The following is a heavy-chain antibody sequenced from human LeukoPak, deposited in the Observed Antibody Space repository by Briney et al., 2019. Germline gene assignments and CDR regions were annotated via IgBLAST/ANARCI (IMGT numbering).Heavy chain of an antibody. CDR2: ISSSSSYI. D-gene: IGHD6-19*01. CDR1: GFTFSSYS. V-gene: IGHV3-21*01. Sequence: GGSLRLACAASGFTFSSYSMNWIRQAPGKGLEWFSSISSSSSYIYYADSVKGRFTISRDNAKNSLYLQMNSLRAEDTAVYYCARSDSSGPYYYYYYMDVWGKGTTVTVSS. J-gene: IGHJ6*03. CDR3: ARSDSSGPYYYYYYMDV.